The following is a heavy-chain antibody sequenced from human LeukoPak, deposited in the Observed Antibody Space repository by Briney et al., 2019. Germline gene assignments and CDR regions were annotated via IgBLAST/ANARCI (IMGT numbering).Heavy chain of an antibody. CDR3: ARDAGSYYLDY. CDR1: GSTFSSYA. V-gene: IGHV3-30*01. J-gene: IGHJ4*02. D-gene: IGHD3-10*01. Sequence: PGRSLSLSCAASGSTFSSYAMHWVRQAPGKGLEWVAVISYDGNNKYYADSVKGRFTISRDNSKNTLYLQMNSLRAEETAVYYCARDAGSYYLDYWGQGTLDTVSS. CDR2: ISYDGNNK.